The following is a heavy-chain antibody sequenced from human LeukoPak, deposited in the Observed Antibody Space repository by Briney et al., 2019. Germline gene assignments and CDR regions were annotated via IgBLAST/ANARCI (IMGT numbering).Heavy chain of an antibody. D-gene: IGHD3-22*01. CDR2: ISYSGTGR. Sequence: GGSLRLSCAASGFTFTSYAMGWVRQAPGKGLEWVSTISYSGTGRDYADSVKGRFTISRDNSKNTLSLQMNSLRAEDTAVYYCARDQAAKAGDSSGYYRLDYWGQGTLVTVSS. CDR3: ARDQAAKAGDSSGYYRLDY. CDR1: GFTFTSYA. J-gene: IGHJ4*02. V-gene: IGHV3-23*01.